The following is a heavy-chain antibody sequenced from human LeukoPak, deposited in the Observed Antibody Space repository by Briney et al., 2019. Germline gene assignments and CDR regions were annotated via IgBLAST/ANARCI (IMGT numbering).Heavy chain of an antibody. CDR2: IYYSGST. D-gene: IGHD5-12*01. Sequence: SETLSLTCTVSGGSISSYYWSWIRQPPGKGLEWIGYIYYSGSTNYNPFLKSRVTISVDTSKNQFSLKLSSVTAADTAVYYCAREYLPPGRSYSGYDYESSHFDYWGRGTLVTVSS. CDR1: GGSISSYY. V-gene: IGHV4-59*01. J-gene: IGHJ4*02. CDR3: AREYLPPGRSYSGYDYESSHFDY.